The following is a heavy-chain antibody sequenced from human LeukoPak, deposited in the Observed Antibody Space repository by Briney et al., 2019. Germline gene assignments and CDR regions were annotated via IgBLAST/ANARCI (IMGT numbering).Heavy chain of an antibody. CDR3: AREVWGPEY. J-gene: IGHJ4*02. V-gene: IGHV3-7*01. Sequence: GGSLRLSCAASGFTFTKYWMTWARQAPGKGLEWVGNIKQDGSDKNYMDSVKGRFTISRDNTKNSVYLQMSSLRAEDTAVYYCAREVWGPEYWGQGTLVTVSS. CDR2: IKQDGSDK. D-gene: IGHD1-14*01. CDR1: GFTFTKYW.